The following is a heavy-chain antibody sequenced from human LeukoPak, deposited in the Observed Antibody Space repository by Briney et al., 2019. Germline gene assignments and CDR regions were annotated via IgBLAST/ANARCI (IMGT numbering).Heavy chain of an antibody. Sequence: SETLSLTCTVSGVSISTTSYYWGWIRQTPGKGLEWIGSMLYRGSTYYSPSLRSRVIISVAASKNQFFLTLSAVTAADTAVYYCARQGGWGGALSFFDSWGQGTLVTVSS. CDR2: MLYRGST. CDR1: GVSISTTSYY. D-gene: IGHD3-16*01. CDR3: ARQGGWGGALSFFDS. J-gene: IGHJ4*02. V-gene: IGHV4-39*01.